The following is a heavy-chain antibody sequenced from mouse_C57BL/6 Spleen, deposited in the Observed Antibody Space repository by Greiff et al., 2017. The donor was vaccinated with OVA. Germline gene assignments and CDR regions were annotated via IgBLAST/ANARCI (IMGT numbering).Heavy chain of an antibody. CDR3: ARHEEVYYYGSPWFAY. D-gene: IGHD1-1*01. CDR1: GYTFTEYT. CDR2: FYPGSGSI. V-gene: IGHV1-62-2*01. J-gene: IGHJ3*01. Sequence: QVHVKQSGAELVKPGASVKLSCKASGYTFTEYTIHWVKQRSGQGLEWIGWFYPGSGSIKYNEKFKDKATLTADKSSSTVYMELSRLTSEDSAVYFCARHEEVYYYGSPWFAYWGQGTLVTVSA.